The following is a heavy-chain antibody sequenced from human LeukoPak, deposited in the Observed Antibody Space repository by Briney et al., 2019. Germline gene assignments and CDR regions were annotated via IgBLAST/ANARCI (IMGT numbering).Heavy chain of an antibody. J-gene: IGHJ3*02. CDR1: GWSLSGYY. CDR2: INYSGST. CDR3: ARRGPYDFWSGYYRDAFDN. D-gene: IGHD3-3*01. Sequence: SETLSLTCSVYGWSLSGYYWSCMRPPPGKGREWIVEINYSGSTNYNPSLKSRVTISVDTYKNQFSLKLSSVTAADTAVYYCARRGPYDFWSGYYRDAFDNWGQGTMVTVSS. V-gene: IGHV4-34*01.